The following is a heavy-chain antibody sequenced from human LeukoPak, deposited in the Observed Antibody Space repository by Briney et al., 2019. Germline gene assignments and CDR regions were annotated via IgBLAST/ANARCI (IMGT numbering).Heavy chain of an antibody. Sequence: PSETLSLTCTVSGGSISSSSYYWGWIRQPPGKGLEWIGSIYYSGSTYYNPSLKSRVTISVDTSKNQFSLKLSSVTAADTAVYYCARPTSDCLSWFDPWGQGTLVTVSS. J-gene: IGHJ5*02. CDR3: ARPTSDCLSWFDP. CDR2: IYYSGST. D-gene: IGHD2-21*02. V-gene: IGHV4-39*01. CDR1: GGSISSSSYY.